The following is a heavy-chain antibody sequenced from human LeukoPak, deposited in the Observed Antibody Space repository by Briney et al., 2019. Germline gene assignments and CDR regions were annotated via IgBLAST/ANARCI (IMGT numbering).Heavy chain of an antibody. V-gene: IGHV3-43*02. CDR3: VKDIEGATG. CDR1: GFTFDDYA. J-gene: IGHJ4*02. CDR2: SSGDGGAT. Sequence: GSLRLSCAGSGFTFDDYAMHWVRQAPGKGLEWVSFSSGDGGATFYADSVKGRFTISRDNSKNSLYLHLNSLRTEDSALYYCVKDIEGATGWGQGTLVTVSS.